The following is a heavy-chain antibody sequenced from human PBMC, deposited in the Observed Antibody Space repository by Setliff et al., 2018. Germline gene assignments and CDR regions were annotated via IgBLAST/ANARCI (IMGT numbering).Heavy chain of an antibody. CDR2: IIPLFGTT. Sequence: ASVKVSCKNSGGTFSSFLVSWVRQAPGQGLEWMGGIIPLFGTTNYAQKFQDRVTMTADESATTAYMELTSLRSEDTAVYYCARALGGISVAGNNWLDSWGQGTLVTVSS. J-gene: IGHJ5*01. CDR1: GGTFSSFL. CDR3: ARALGGISVAGNNWLDS. D-gene: IGHD6-19*01. V-gene: IGHV1-69*13.